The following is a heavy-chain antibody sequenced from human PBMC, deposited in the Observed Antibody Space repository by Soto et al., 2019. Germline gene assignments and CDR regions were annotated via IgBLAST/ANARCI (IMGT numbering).Heavy chain of an antibody. D-gene: IGHD3-10*01. CDR3: ARDTTRAMLRIYYGMDV. V-gene: IGHV3-33*01. CDR2: IWYDGSNK. CDR1: GFTFSSYG. Sequence: QVQLVESGGGVVQPGRSLRLSCAASGFTFSSYGMHWVRQAPGKGLEWVAVIWYDGSNKYYADSVKSRFTISRDNSKNTLYLQMNSLRAEDTAVYYCARDTTRAMLRIYYGMDVWGQGTTVTVSS. J-gene: IGHJ6*02.